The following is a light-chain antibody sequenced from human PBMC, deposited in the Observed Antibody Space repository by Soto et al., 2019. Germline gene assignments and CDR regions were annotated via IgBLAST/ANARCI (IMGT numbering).Light chain of an antibody. J-gene: IGLJ3*02. CDR3: SSYTTSSIWV. V-gene: IGLV2-14*01. CDR2: EVT. Sequence: QSVLTQPASVSGSPGQSITISCTGTSSDVGGYNYVSWYQQHPGKAPKLMIYEVTNRPSGVSNRFSGSKSGNTASLIISGLQPEDEAEYYCSSYTTSSIWVFGGGTKLTVL. CDR1: SSDVGGYNY.